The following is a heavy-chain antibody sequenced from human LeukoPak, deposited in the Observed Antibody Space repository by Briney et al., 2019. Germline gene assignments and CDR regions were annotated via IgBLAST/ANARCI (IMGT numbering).Heavy chain of an antibody. CDR1: GFTFSSYS. J-gene: IGHJ4*02. Sequence: PGGSLRPSCAASGFTFSSYSMNWVRQAPGKGLEWVSSISSSSSYIYYADSVKGRFTISRDNAKNSLYLQMNSLRAEDTAVYYCARGRGSLFDYWGQGTLVTVSS. CDR3: ARGRGSLFDY. D-gene: IGHD3-16*01. CDR2: ISSSSSYI. V-gene: IGHV3-21*01.